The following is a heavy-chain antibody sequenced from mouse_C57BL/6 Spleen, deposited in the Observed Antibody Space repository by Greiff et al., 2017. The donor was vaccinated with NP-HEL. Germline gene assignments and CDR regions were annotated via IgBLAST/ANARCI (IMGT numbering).Heavy chain of an antibody. V-gene: IGHV1-82*01. D-gene: IGHD1-1*01. J-gene: IGHJ4*01. CDR3: VPITTVVYYYAMDY. CDR1: GYAFSSSW. Sequence: VQLQQSGPELVKPGASVKISCKASGYAFSSSWMNWVKQRPGKGLEWIGRIYPGDGDTNYNGKFKGKATLTADKSSSTAYMQLSSLTSEDSAVYFCVPITTVVYYYAMDYWGQGTSVTVSS. CDR2: IYPGDGDT.